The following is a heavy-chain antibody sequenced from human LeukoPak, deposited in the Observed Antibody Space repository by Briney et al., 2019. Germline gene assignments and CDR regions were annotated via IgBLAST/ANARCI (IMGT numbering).Heavy chain of an antibody. CDR3: ARAYYYDSSGPIHYFDY. CDR2: INPSGGIT. V-gene: IGHV1-46*01. J-gene: IGHJ4*02. D-gene: IGHD3-22*01. Sequence: ASVKVSCEASGYTFTTYHMHWVRQAPGQGLEWMGIINPSGGITSYAQKFQGRVTMTRDTSTSTVNMELSSLRSEDTAVYYCARAYYYDSSGPIHYFDYWGQGTLVTVSS. CDR1: GYTFTTYH.